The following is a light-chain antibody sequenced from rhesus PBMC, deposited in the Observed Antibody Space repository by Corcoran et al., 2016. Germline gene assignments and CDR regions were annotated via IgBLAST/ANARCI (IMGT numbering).Light chain of an antibody. CDR2: KAS. J-gene: IGKJ4*01. CDR3: QHSYGTPLT. CDR1: ENVNNY. V-gene: IGKV1-74*01. Sequence: DIQMTQSPSSLSASVGDRVTITCRASENVNNYLNWYQQKPGKAPKLLIYKASTLQSGVPSRFSGSGAGTDYTFTLSSLPPEDVATYYCQHSYGTPLTFGGGTKVELK.